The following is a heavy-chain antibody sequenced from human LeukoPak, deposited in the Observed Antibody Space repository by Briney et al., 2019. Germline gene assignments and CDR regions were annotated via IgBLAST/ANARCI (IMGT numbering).Heavy chain of an antibody. CDR2: ISSSGSTI. Sequence: GESLRLSCAASGFTFSSYEMNWVRQAPGKGLEWVSYISSSGSTIYYADSVKGRFTISRDNAKNSLYLQMNSLRAEDTAVYYCARWSYDILTGFFDAFDMWGQGTMVTVSS. D-gene: IGHD3-9*01. CDR3: ARWSYDILTGFFDAFDM. J-gene: IGHJ3*02. CDR1: GFTFSSYE. V-gene: IGHV3-48*03.